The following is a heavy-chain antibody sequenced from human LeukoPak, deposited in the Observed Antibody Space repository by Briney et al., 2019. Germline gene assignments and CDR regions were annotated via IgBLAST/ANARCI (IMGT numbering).Heavy chain of an antibody. V-gene: IGHV3-48*03. CDR3: AELGITMIGGV. D-gene: IGHD3-10*02. CDR2: ISSSGSTI. J-gene: IGHJ6*04. CDR1: GFTFSSYE. Sequence: GGSLRLSRAASGFTFSSYEMNWVRQAPGKGLEWVSYISSSGSTIYYADSVKGRFTISRDNAKNSLYLQMNSLRAEDTAVYYCAELGITMIGGVWGKGTTVTVSS.